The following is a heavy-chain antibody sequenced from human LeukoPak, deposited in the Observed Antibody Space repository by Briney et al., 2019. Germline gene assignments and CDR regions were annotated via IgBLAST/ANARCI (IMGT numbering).Heavy chain of an antibody. V-gene: IGHV4-59*08. D-gene: IGHD3-16*02. CDR3: ARHIGGGIEDMDV. Sequence: PSETLSLTCTVSGGSIGTYYWSWIRQSPGKRLEWIGCIYVTGSTRYNPYLQSRVTISVDTSRNQFFLKMSSVTAADTAVYYCARHIGGGIEDMDVWGKGTKVTASS. CDR2: IYVTGST. J-gene: IGHJ6*03. CDR1: GGSIGTYY.